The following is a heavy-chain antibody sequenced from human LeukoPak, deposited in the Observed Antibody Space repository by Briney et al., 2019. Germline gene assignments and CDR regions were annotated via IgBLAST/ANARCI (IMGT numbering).Heavy chain of an antibody. CDR2: ITTSDGNT. V-gene: IGHV3-23*01. Sequence: GGSLRLPCAASGFTFSSYTMSWVRQAPGKGLEWVSTITTSDGNTYYADSVKGRFTVSRDNSKNTLFLQMNSLRAEDTAVYYCAKDGGLWVSAHWGDSWGRGTLVTVSS. J-gene: IGHJ4*02. D-gene: IGHD7-27*01. CDR1: GFTFSSYT. CDR3: AKDGGLWVSAHWGDS.